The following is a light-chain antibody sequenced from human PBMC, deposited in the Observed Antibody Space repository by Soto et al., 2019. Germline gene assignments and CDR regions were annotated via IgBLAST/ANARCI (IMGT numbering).Light chain of an antibody. Sequence: EIVLTQSPATLSLSPGERATLSCRASQSVSSYLAWYQQKPGQAPRLLIYDASNRATGIPARFSGSGSGTDFTLTIISLEPEDFAVYYCQQRSNWRFTFGPGTKVDIK. V-gene: IGKV3-11*01. J-gene: IGKJ3*01. CDR1: QSVSSY. CDR3: QQRSNWRFT. CDR2: DAS.